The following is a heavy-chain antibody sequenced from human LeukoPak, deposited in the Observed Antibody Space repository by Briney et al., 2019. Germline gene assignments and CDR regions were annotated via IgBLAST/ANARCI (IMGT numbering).Heavy chain of an antibody. J-gene: IGHJ4*02. V-gene: IGHV3-7*03. CDR1: GFTFNDYW. CDR2: IKEDGSAQ. CDR3: AKDLGDVGYFDY. D-gene: IGHD3-16*01. Sequence: GGSLRLSCAASGFTFNDYWMSWVRQAPGKGLEWVANIKEDGSAQYYVGSVKGRFTISRDNSKNSLYLQMNSLRTEDTALYYCAKDLGDVGYFDYWGQGTLVTVSS.